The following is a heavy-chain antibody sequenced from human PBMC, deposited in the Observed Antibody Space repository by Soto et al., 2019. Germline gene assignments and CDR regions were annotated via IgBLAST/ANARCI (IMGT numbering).Heavy chain of an antibody. J-gene: IGHJ4*01. CDR2: SSWNSGSI. CDR3: AKGGHIVATTPFDY. D-gene: IGHD5-12*01. V-gene: IGHV3-9*01. CDR1: GFTFDAYA. Sequence: EVQLVESGGGLVQPGRCLRLSCAASGFTFDAYAMHWVRQAPGKGLEWVSGSSWNSGSIAYADSVKGRFTISRDNTKNSLYMQMNSLSAEATALYYCAKGGHIVATTPFDYWAHGTLVTVSS.